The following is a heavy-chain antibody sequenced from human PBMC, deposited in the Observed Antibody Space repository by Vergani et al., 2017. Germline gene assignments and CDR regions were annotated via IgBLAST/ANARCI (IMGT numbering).Heavy chain of an antibody. V-gene: IGHV1-69*04. CDR1: GGTFSSYA. Sequence: QVQLVQSGAEVKKPGSSVKVSCKASGGTFSSYAISWVRQAPGQGLEWMGRIIPILGIANYAQKFQGRVTITADKSTSTAYMELSSLGSEDTAVYYCASDYYDSSGYLYWGQGTLVTVSS. CDR2: IIPILGIA. J-gene: IGHJ4*02. D-gene: IGHD3-22*01. CDR3: ASDYYDSSGYLY.